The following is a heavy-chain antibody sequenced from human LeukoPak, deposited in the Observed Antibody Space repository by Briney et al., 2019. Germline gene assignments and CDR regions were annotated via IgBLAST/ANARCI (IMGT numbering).Heavy chain of an antibody. V-gene: IGHV3-7*03. CDR2: IKQDGSEK. D-gene: IGHD6-19*01. J-gene: IGHJ1*01. CDR3: TRNSGWYGLS. Sequence: GGSLRLSCAASGFTFSSYSMNWVRQAPGKGLEWVANIKQDGSEKYYVDSVKGRFTISRDNAKNSLYLQMNSLRGEDTAVYYCTRNSGWYGLSWGQGTLVTVSS. CDR1: GFTFSSYS.